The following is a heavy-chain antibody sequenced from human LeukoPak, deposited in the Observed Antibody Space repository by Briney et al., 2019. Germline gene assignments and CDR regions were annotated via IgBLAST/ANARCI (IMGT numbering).Heavy chain of an antibody. CDR3: AKLTKTGAYDY. Sequence: GGSLRLSCAASGFTFRSYNMKWVRQAPGRGLEWVSRISCNSSCIYYADSLKGRFTISRDNARNSLVLQMNSLRAEDTAVYYCAKLTKTGAYDYWGQGTLVTVSS. CDR2: ISCNSSCI. V-gene: IGHV3-21*01. D-gene: IGHD7-27*01. CDR1: GFTFRSYN. J-gene: IGHJ4*02.